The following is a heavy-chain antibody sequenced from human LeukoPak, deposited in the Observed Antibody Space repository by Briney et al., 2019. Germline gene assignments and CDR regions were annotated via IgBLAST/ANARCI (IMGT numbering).Heavy chain of an antibody. D-gene: IGHD4-23*01. CDR2: INHSGST. V-gene: IGHV4-34*01. J-gene: IGHJ4*02. CDR3: ARDLGGKSSYYFDY. Sequence: SETLSLTCAVYGGSFSGYYWSWIRQPPGKGLEWIGEINHSGSTNYNPSLKSRVTISVDTSKNQFSLKLSSVTAADTAVYYCARDLGGKSSYYFDYWGQGTLVTVSS. CDR1: GGSFSGYY.